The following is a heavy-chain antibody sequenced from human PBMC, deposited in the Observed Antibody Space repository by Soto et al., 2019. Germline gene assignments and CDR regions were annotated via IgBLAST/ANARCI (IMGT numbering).Heavy chain of an antibody. CDR2: IIPIFGTA. Sequence: QVQLVQSGAEVKKPGSSVKVSCKASGGTFSSYAISWVRQAPGQGLEWLGGIIPIFGTANYAQKFQGRVTITADESTSTAYMELSSLGSEDTAVYYCARAPYYYDSSGYQPYYFDYWGQGTLVTVSS. J-gene: IGHJ4*02. V-gene: IGHV1-69*01. D-gene: IGHD3-22*01. CDR3: ARAPYYYDSSGYQPYYFDY. CDR1: GGTFSSYA.